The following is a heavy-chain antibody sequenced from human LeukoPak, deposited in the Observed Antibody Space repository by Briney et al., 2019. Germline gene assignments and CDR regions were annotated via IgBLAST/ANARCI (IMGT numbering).Heavy chain of an antibody. CDR3: ARVSDAYDYFFDY. V-gene: IGHV3-21*01. J-gene: IGHJ4*02. CDR2: VSRRSSFI. D-gene: IGHD5-12*01. CDR1: GFAFSSYS. Sequence: GGSLRLSCAASGFAFSSYSMYWVRQAPGKGLEWVSSVSRRSSFIFYADSVQGRFTVSRDDAKDSLFLQMSSLRAEDTAVYYCARVSDAYDYFFDYWGQGTLVTVSS.